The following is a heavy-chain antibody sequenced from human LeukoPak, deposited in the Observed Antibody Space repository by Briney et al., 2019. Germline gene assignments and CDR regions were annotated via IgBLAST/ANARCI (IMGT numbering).Heavy chain of an antibody. J-gene: IGHJ4*02. CDR2: ISGSGGST. Sequence: GGSLRLSCAASGFTFSSYAMSWVRQAPGKGLEWVSAISGSGGSTYYADSVKGRSTISRDNSKNTLYLQMNSQRAEDTAVYYCAKYSRQVAGRGSFDYWGQGTLVTVSS. CDR3: AKYSRQVAGRGSFDY. CDR1: GFTFSSYA. V-gene: IGHV3-23*01. D-gene: IGHD6-19*01.